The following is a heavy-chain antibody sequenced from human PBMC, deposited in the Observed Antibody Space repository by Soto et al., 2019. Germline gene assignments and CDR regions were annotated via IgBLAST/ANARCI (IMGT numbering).Heavy chain of an antibody. V-gene: IGHV4-30-2*01. J-gene: IGHJ4*02. D-gene: IGHD1-1*01. CDR1: GGSISSGGYS. Sequence: QLQRQESGSGLVKPSQTLSLTCAVSGGSISSGGYSWSWIRQPPGKGLEWIGYIYHSGSTYYNPSLKSRVTISVDRSKNQFSLKLSSVTAADTAVYYCASTRRDGYNLRGFVYWGQGTLVTVSS. CDR3: ASTRRDGYNLRGFVY. CDR2: IYHSGST.